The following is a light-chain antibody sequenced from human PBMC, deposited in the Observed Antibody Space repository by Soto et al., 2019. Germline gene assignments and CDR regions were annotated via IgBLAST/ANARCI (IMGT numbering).Light chain of an antibody. V-gene: IGKV3-20*01. CDR1: QTIRSSF. CDR2: RAS. J-gene: IGKJ3*01. Sequence: EIVLTQSPGTLSLSPGERATLSCRASQTIRSSFLAWYQQKPRQAPRLLIYRASRRAPGIPDRFSGSGSWTDFTLTISRLEPEDFAVYYCHQFGSSPLDTFGPGTKVEIK. CDR3: HQFGSSPLDT.